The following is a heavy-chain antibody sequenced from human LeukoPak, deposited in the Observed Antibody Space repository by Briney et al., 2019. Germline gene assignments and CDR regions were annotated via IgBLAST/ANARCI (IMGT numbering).Heavy chain of an antibody. CDR3: ARGDTAMAHDY. Sequence: SETLSLTCAVYGGSFSGYYWSWIRQPPGKGLEWIGEINHSGSTNYNPSLKSRVTISVDTSKNQFSLKLSSVTAADTAVYYCARGDTAMAHDYWGQGTLVTVSS. V-gene: IGHV4-34*01. D-gene: IGHD5-18*01. CDR2: INHSGST. J-gene: IGHJ4*02. CDR1: GGSFSGYY.